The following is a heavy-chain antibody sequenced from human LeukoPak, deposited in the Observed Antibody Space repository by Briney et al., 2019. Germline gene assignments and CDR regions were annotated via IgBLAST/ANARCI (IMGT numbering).Heavy chain of an antibody. D-gene: IGHD3-22*01. CDR1: GGSISSYY. J-gene: IGHJ3*02. CDR2: IYYSGST. CDR3: ARENWNYYDSSAVRGDAFDI. V-gene: IGHV4-59*01. Sequence: SETLSLTCTVSGGSISSYYWSWIRQPPGKGLEWIGYIYYSGSTNYNPSLKSRVTISVDTSKNQFSLKLSSVTAADTAVYYCARENWNYYDSSAVRGDAFDIWGQGTMVTVSS.